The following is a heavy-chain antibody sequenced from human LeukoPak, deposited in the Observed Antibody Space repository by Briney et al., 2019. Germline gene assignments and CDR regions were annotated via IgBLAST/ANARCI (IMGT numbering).Heavy chain of an antibody. CDR1: GFTFRDYD. J-gene: IGHJ3*02. D-gene: IGHD5/OR15-5a*01. V-gene: IGHV3-13*01. Sequence: GGSLRLSCAASGFTFRDYDMHWVRQVPGRGLEWVSAIGIGDDTHYPDSVKGRFTISRENAKNSLYLQMNTLRDGDTAVYYCIRGGIRVSGIDAFDIWGQGTMVTVSS. CDR2: IGIGDDT. CDR3: IRGGIRVSGIDAFDI.